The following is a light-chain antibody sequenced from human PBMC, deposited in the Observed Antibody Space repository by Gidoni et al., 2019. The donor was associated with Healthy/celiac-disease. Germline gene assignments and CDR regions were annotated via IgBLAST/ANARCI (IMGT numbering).Light chain of an antibody. V-gene: IGKV3-15*01. CDR1: QSVSSN. J-gene: IGKJ4*01. CDR2: GAS. CDR3: QQYNNWPPLT. Sequence: EIVMKQSPATMSVSPGERATLSCRASQSVSSNLAWYQQKPGQATRLLIYGASTRATGIPARFSGSGSGTEFTLTISSLQSEDFAVYYCQQYNNWPPLTFGGGTKVEIK.